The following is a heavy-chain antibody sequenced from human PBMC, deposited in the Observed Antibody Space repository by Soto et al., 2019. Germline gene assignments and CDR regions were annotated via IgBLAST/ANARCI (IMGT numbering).Heavy chain of an antibody. CDR1: GGSFSGYY. CDR3: ARLDIGDTATSMDV. V-gene: IGHV4-34*01. Sequence: SETLSLTCAVCGGSFSGYYWSWIRQSPGKGLEWIGEINHSGSTNYNPSLKSRVTISVDTSKNQFSLKLSSVTAADTAVYYCARLDIGDTATSMDVWGQGTTVTVSS. D-gene: IGHD5-18*01. CDR2: INHSGST. J-gene: IGHJ6*02.